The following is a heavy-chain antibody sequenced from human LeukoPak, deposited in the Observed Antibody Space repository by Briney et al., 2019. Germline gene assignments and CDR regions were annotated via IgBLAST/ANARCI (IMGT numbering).Heavy chain of an antibody. CDR2: ISWNSGSI. Sequence: GGSLRLSCAASGFTFDDYAMHWVRQAPEKGLEWVSGISWNSGSIGYADSVKGRFTISRDNAKNSLYLQMNSLRAEDTALYYCAKDIARRDDYGDYYYFDYWGQGTLVTVSS. D-gene: IGHD4-17*01. CDR3: AKDIARRDDYGDYYYFDY. CDR1: GFTFDDYA. V-gene: IGHV3-9*01. J-gene: IGHJ4*02.